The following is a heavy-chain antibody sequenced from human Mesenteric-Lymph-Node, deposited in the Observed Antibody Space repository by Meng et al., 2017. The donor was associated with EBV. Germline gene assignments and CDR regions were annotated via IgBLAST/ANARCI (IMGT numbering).Heavy chain of an antibody. CDR3: ASASDGYNFGIDR. J-gene: IGHJ5*02. D-gene: IGHD3-3*01. V-gene: IGHV4-4*02. CDR1: DDSIIGRTW. CDR2: VYHSGTT. Sequence: QVQLQGSGPGLVKPSGTLSLTCSVSDDSIIGRTWWTWVRQPPGKGLEWIGEVYHSGTTNYNPSLKSRVTISVDKSENQFSLNLSSVTAADTAVYYCASASDGYNFGIDRWGQGTLVTVSS.